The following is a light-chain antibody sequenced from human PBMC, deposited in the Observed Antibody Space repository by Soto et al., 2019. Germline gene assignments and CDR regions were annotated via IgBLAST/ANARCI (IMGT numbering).Light chain of an antibody. CDR1: QSVGSK. J-gene: IGKJ2*01. V-gene: IGKV3-15*01. Sequence: EIVMRQSPPTLSVSPGERATLSCRASQSVGSKLIWYQHKPGQAPRLLIYGASARATGIPARFSGSGSGTEFPLTTSSVQSEDSATYYCQERSKWPLYTFGQGTKLEIK. CDR2: GAS. CDR3: QERSKWPLYT.